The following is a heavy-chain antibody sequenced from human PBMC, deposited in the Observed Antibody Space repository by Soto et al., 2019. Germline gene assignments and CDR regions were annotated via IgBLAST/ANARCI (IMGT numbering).Heavy chain of an antibody. CDR2: IYYSGST. V-gene: IGHV4-31*03. D-gene: IGHD4-17*01. Sequence: QVQLQESGPGLVKPSQTLSLTCTVSGGSISSGGYYWSWIRQHPGKGLEWIGYIYYSGSTYYNPSLKSRVTISVDTSKNQFSLKLSSVTAADTAVYYSARGASYGDYEPHFDYWGQGTLVTVSS. J-gene: IGHJ4*02. CDR1: GGSISSGGYY. CDR3: ARGASYGDYEPHFDY.